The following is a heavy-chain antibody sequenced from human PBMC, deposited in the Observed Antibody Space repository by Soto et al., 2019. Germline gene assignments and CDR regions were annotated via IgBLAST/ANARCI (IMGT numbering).Heavy chain of an antibody. J-gene: IGHJ5*02. Sequence: QVQLVQSGAEVKKPGSSVKVSCKASGGTFSSYAISWVRQSPGQGLEWMGGIIPIFGTANYAQKFQSRVTITADESTSTAYMELSSLRSEDTALYYCASPKFRVWQQLDPWGQGTLVTVSS. D-gene: IGHD3-16*01. CDR1: GGTFSSYA. V-gene: IGHV1-69*01. CDR2: IIPIFGTA. CDR3: ASPKFRVWQQLDP.